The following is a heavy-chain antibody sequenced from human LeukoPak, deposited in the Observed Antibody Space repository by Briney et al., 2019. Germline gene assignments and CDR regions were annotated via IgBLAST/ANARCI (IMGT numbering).Heavy chain of an antibody. CDR1: GFTFSSYG. V-gene: IGHV3-30*18. J-gene: IGHJ6*02. D-gene: IGHD3-10*01. CDR3: VKDMNPGGADV. Sequence: TGGSLRLSCAASGFTFSSYGMHWVRQAPGKGLEWVAVISYDGSNKYYADSVKGRFTISRDNSKNTLYLQMNSLRPEDTALYYCVKDMNPGGADVWGQGTTVTVSS. CDR2: ISYDGSNK.